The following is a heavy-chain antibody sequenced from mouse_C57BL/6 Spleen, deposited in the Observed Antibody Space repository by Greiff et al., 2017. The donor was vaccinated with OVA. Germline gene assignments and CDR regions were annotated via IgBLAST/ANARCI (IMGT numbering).Heavy chain of an antibody. Sequence: VQLQQPGAELVKPGASVKLSCKASGYTFTSYWMHWVKQRPGQGLEWIGMIHPNRGSTNYNEKFKSKATLTVDNSSSTAYMQLSSLTSEDSAVYYCARRGYYGSPDFDDWGQGTTLTVSS. CDR2: IHPNRGST. CDR1: GYTFTSYW. J-gene: IGHJ2*01. D-gene: IGHD1-1*01. V-gene: IGHV1-64*01. CDR3: ARRGYYGSPDFDD.